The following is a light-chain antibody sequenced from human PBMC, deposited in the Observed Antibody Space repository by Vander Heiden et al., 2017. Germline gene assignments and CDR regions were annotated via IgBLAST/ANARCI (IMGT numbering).Light chain of an antibody. CDR1: KSVSSRY. Sequence: IVLAPSPATLSLSPGERATLSCRASKSVSSRYLARHQQKPGQDHRLLIYGASSRATGIRDRGSGTGSGTDFTRPGSRMEADDCDEHDGQRYGTFGQGTKVEIK. CDR2: GAS. J-gene: IGKJ2*01. V-gene: IGKV3-20*01. CDR3: QRYGT.